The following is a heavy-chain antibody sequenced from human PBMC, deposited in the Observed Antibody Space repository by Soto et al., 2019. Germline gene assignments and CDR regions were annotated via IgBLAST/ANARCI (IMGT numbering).Heavy chain of an antibody. Sequence: QLQLQESGPGLVKPSETLSLTCTVSGGSISSSSYYWGWIRQPPGKGLEWIGSIYYSGSTYYNPSLKSRVTISVDTSKNQFSLMLSSVTAADTAVYCASPKIAFYNWFDPWGQGTLVTVSS. D-gene: IGHD3-3*02. J-gene: IGHJ5*02. CDR2: IYYSGST. CDR3: ASPKIAFYNWFDP. V-gene: IGHV4-39*01. CDR1: GGSISSSSYY.